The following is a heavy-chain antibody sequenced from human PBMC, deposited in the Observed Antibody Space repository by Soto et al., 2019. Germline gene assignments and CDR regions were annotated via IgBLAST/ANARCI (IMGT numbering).Heavy chain of an antibody. D-gene: IGHD4-4*01. V-gene: IGHV4-34*01. J-gene: IGHJ4*02. CDR2: INHSGST. Sequence: SETLSLTCAVYGGSFSGYYWSWIRQPPGKGLEWIGEINHSGSTNYNPSLKSRVTISVDTSKNQFSLKLSSVTAADTAVYYCESYSELVYFDYWGQGTLVTVSS. CDR3: ESYSELVYFDY. CDR1: GGSFSGYY.